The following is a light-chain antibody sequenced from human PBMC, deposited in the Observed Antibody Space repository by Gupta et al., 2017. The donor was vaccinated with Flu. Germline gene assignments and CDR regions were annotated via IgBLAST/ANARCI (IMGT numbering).Light chain of an antibody. CDR2: SNN. V-gene: IGLV1-44*01. Sequence: QSVLTQPPSASRPPGQRVTISCSGSSSNIGSNTVNWYQQRPGTAPKLLIYSNNQRPSGDPERFSGSKSGTSAALAISGLQAEDEADYYCAAWDDSLNGVVFGGGTKLTVL. J-gene: IGLJ2*01. CDR3: AAWDDSLNGVV. CDR1: SSNIGSNT.